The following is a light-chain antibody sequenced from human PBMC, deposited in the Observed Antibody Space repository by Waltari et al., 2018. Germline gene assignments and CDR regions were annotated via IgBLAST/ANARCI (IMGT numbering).Light chain of an antibody. Sequence: QSALTQPASVSGSPGQSITISCTGTNSDVGNYNLVSWYQHPPGKAPKLMIYEGSKRPSGVSNRFSGSKSGNTAPLTISGLQAEDEADYHCCSYAGSSTWVFGTGTKVTVL. CDR2: EGS. J-gene: IGLJ1*01. V-gene: IGLV2-23*01. CDR1: NSDVGNYNL. CDR3: CSYAGSSTWV.